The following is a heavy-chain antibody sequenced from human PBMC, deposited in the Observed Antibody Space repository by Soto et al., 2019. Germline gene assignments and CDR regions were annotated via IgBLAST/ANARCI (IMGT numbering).Heavy chain of an antibody. CDR1: GYTFTSYG. J-gene: IGHJ4*02. D-gene: IGHD1-1*01. V-gene: IGHV1-18*01. CDR3: ARGRYGDY. CDR2: LSAHNDNT. Sequence: QVHLVQSGAEVKKPGASVKVSCKCSGYTFTSYGITWVRQAPGQGLEWMGWLSAHNDNTDYAQKLQGRVTVTRDTYTRTADMELRSLRSDDTAVYYCARGRYGDYWGQGALVTVSS.